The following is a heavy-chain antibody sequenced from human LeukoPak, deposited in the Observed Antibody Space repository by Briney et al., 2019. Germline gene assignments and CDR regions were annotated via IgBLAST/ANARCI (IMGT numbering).Heavy chain of an antibody. CDR2: IYYSGST. J-gene: IGHJ4*02. V-gene: IGHV4-39*01. D-gene: IGHD3-10*01. Sequence: SETLSLTCFYGGSFSGYYWGWIRQPPGKGLEWIGSIYYSGSTYYNPSLKSRVTISVDTSKNQFSLKLSSVTAADTAVYYCARTRYYYNSRSYGAPYYFDYWGQGTLVTVSS. CDR1: GGSFSGYY. CDR3: ARTRYYYNSRSYGAPYYFDY.